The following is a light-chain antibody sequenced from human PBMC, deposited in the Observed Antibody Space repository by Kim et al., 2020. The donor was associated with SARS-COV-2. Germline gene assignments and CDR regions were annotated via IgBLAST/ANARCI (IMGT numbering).Light chain of an antibody. CDR3: SSYTTRSTVV. CDR2: DVS. V-gene: IGLV2-14*03. CDR1: SSDVGNYNY. Sequence: QSALTQPASVSGSPGQSITISCTGTSSDVGNYNYVSWYQQHPGKAPKLMIYDVSNRPSGVSNRFSGSKSGNTASLTISGLQAEDEAHYYCSSYTTRSTVVFGGGTQLTVL. J-gene: IGLJ2*01.